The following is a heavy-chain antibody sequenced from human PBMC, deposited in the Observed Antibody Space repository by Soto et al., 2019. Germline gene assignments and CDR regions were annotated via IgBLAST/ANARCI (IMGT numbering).Heavy chain of an antibody. CDR1: GFTFSSHN. CDR2: ISSSSITI. J-gene: IGHJ4*02. D-gene: IGHD2-15*01. Sequence: GGSLRLSCAASGFTFSSHNMNWVRQAPGKGLEWVSFISSSSITIYYADSVKGRFTISRDNAKNSLYLQMNRLRAEDTAVYYCARDSPYAVVADYWGRGTLVTVSS. CDR3: ARDSPYAVVADY. V-gene: IGHV3-48*01.